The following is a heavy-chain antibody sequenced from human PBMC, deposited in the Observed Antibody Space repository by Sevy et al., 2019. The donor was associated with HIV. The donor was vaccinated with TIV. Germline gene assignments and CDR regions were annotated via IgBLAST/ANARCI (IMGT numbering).Heavy chain of an antibody. CDR1: GFTFNKYA. J-gene: IGHJ5*02. CDR3: ATTYSSTP. V-gene: IGHV3-23*01. D-gene: IGHD6-13*01. CDR2: IGGSGGNT. Sequence: GGSLRLSCTVSGFTFNKYAMSWVRQAPGKGLEWVSVIGGSGGNTDYADSVKGRFTISRDNPKNTLYLQMNSLRAEDTAVYYCATTYSSTPWGQGTLVTVSS.